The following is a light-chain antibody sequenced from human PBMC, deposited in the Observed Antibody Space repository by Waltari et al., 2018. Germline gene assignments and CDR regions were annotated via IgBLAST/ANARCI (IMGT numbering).Light chain of an antibody. Sequence: SCRASQSVVKYLAWDQQKPGQAPRLLIYHTATRATGIPDRFAGSGSGTDFSLTIRRLEAEDFAVYYCQKYDRLPATFGQGTKVEIK. CDR3: QKYDRLPAT. CDR2: HTA. V-gene: IGKV3-20*01. CDR1: QSVVKY. J-gene: IGKJ1*01.